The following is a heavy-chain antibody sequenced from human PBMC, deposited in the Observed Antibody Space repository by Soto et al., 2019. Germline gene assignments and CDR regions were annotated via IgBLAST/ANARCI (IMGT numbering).Heavy chain of an antibody. CDR1: GGTIRSYG. V-gene: IGHV4-59*01. Sequence: PSETLSLPCTVSGGTIRSYGWRWIRQPPGKGLEWIGYIYYSGSTNYNPSLKSRVTISVDTSKNQFSLKLSSVTAADTAVYYCARVLTIFGPADAFGICGQGTMVTVSS. J-gene: IGHJ3*02. CDR3: ARVLTIFGPADAFGI. D-gene: IGHD3-3*01. CDR2: IYYSGST.